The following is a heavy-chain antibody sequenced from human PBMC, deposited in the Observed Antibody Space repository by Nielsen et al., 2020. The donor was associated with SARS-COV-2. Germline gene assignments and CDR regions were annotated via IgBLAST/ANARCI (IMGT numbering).Heavy chain of an antibody. CDR3: AKGDHESRYLDWWKVSFDN. V-gene: IGHV3-23*01. D-gene: IGHD3-9*01. CDR1: GFTFSSYA. CDR2: ISGSAGST. Sequence: GGSLRLSCAASGFTFSSYAMSWVRQAPGKGLEWVSGISGSAGSTNYADSVKGRFTISRDNSKNTLYVQMNSLRAEDTAVYYCAKGDHESRYLDWWKVSFDNWGQGTLVTVSS. J-gene: IGHJ4*02.